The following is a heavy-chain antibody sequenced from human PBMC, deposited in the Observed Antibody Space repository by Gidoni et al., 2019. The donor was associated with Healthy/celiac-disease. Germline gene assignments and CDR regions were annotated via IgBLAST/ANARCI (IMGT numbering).Heavy chain of an antibody. CDR2: IFSNDEK. V-gene: IGHV2-26*01. CDR3: ARIPSSVGIWDFDY. J-gene: IGHJ4*02. CDR1: GFSLSNARMG. Sequence: QVTLKESGPVLVKPTETLTLTCTVSGFSLSNARMGVSWIHQPPGKALEWLAHIFSNDEKSYSTSLKSRLTISKDTSKSQVVLTMTNMDPVDTATYYCARIPSSVGIWDFDYWGQGTLVTVSS. D-gene: IGHD7-27*01.